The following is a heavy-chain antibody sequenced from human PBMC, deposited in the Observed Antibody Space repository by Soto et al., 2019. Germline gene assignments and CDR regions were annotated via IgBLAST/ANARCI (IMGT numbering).Heavy chain of an antibody. D-gene: IGHD6-19*01. V-gene: IGHV4-30-4*01. CDR2: IYYSGST. Sequence: SETLSLTCTVSGGSISSGDYYWSWIRQPPGKGLEWIGYIYYSGSTYYNPSLKSRVTISVDTSKNQFSLKLSSVTAADTAVYYCARVGQWLVNFDYWGQGTLVTVS. J-gene: IGHJ4*02. CDR3: ARVGQWLVNFDY. CDR1: GGSISSGDYY.